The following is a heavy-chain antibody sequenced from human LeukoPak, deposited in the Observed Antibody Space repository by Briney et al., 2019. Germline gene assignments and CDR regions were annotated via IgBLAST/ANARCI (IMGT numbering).Heavy chain of an antibody. CDR1: GFTFSSYS. D-gene: IGHD3-22*01. J-gene: IGHJ4*02. CDR2: ISLSSSCI. CDR3: SRGENYYDSSASGDY. V-gene: IGHV3-21*01. Sequence: GGSLRLSCAASGFTFSSYSMNWVRQAPGKGLEWVSYISLSSSCIYYADSVKGRFTISRDNAKNSLFLQMNSLRAEDTAVYYCSRGENYYDSSASGDYWGQGTLVTVSS.